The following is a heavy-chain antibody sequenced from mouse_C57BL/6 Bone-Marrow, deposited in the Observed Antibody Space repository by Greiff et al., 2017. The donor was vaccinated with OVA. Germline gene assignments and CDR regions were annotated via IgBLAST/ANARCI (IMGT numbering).Heavy chain of an antibody. Sequence: VQLQQSGAELVRPGASVKLSCKASGYTFTDYYINWVKQRPGQGLEWIARIYPGSGNTYYNEKFKGKATLTAEKSSSTAYMQLSSLTSEDSAVYFCASSTMVKSFDYWGQGTTLTVSS. D-gene: IGHD2-2*01. CDR2: IYPGSGNT. V-gene: IGHV1-76*01. J-gene: IGHJ2*01. CDR1: GYTFTDYY. CDR3: ASSTMVKSFDY.